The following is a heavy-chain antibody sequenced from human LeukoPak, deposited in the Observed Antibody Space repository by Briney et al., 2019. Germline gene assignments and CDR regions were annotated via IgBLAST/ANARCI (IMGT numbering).Heavy chain of an antibody. CDR1: GFTFSSYE. J-gene: IGHJ5*02. CDR3: ARGLYYYDSSGYYVS. D-gene: IGHD3-22*01. Sequence: PGGSLRLSCAASGFTFSSYEMNWVRQAPGKGLEWVSYISSSGSTIYYADSVKGRFTISRDNAKNSLYLQMNSLRAEDTAVYYCARGLYYYDSSGYYVSWGQGTLVTVSS. V-gene: IGHV3-48*03. CDR2: ISSSGSTI.